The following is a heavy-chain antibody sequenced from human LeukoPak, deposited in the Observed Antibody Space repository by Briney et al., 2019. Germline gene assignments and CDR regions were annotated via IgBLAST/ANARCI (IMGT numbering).Heavy chain of an antibody. CDR1: GFTVSNNY. D-gene: IGHD4-17*01. Sequence: PGGSLRLSCAASGFTVSNNYMSWVRQAPGKGLEWVSIIYNIGTTYYTDSVKGRFTISRDNSKNTLYLQMNSLRAEDTAVYYCARIYGFQDPFDYWGQGTLVTVSS. CDR3: ARIYGFQDPFDY. J-gene: IGHJ4*02. CDR2: IYNIGTT. V-gene: IGHV3-53*01.